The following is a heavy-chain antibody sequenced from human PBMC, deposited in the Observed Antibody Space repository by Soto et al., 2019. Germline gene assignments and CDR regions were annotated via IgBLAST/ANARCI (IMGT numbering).Heavy chain of an antibody. V-gene: IGHV1-69*06. CDR3: VSYYDSSGQIYYYYYGMDV. CDR1: GGTFSSYA. CDR2: IIPIFGTA. J-gene: IGHJ6*02. Sequence: QVQLVQSGAEVKKPGSSVKVSCKASGGTFSSYAISWVRQAPGQGLEWMGGIIPIFGTANYAQEFQGRVTITADKSTSTAYMELSSLRSEDTAVYYCVSYYDSSGQIYYYYYGMDVWGQGTTVTVSS. D-gene: IGHD3-22*01.